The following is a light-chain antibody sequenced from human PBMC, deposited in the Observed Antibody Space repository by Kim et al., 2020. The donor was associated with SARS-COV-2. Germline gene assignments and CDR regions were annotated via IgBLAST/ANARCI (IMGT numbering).Light chain of an antibody. CDR3: QQYENPPFT. Sequence: TSVGDRVAITCQASLDIRKHLSWFQQKPGKAPKRLIYDASNLEAGVPSRFSGSGAGSHFTFTISSLQAEDIATYYCQQYENPPFTFGQGTKLAI. J-gene: IGKJ2*01. CDR2: DAS. CDR1: LDIRKH. V-gene: IGKV1-33*01.